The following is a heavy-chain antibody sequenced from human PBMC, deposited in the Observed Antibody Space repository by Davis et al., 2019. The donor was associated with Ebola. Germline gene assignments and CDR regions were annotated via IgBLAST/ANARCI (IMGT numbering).Heavy chain of an antibody. J-gene: IGHJ4*02. V-gene: IGHV4-59*08. CDR3: ARHQYDFWSGWFYY. CDR2: IYYSGST. D-gene: IGHD3-3*01. Sequence: MPSETLSLSCAVYGGSFSGYYWSWIRQPPGKGLEWIGYIYYSGSTNYNPSLKSRVTISVDTSKNQFSLKLSSVTAADTAVYYCARHQYDFWSGWFYYWGQGTLVTVSS. CDR1: GGSFSGYY.